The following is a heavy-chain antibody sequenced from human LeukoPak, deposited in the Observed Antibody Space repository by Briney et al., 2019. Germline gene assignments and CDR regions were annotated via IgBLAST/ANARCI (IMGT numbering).Heavy chain of an antibody. Sequence: VKVSCKASGYTFIGYYMHWVRQAPGQGLEWMGVIYPRDGSTSYAQKFQGRVTVTRDTSTSTVHMELSGLRSEDTAVYYCARDQEGFDYWGQGTLVTVSS. J-gene: IGHJ4*02. CDR2: IYPRDGST. V-gene: IGHV1-46*01. CDR1: GYTFIGYY. CDR3: ARDQEGFDY.